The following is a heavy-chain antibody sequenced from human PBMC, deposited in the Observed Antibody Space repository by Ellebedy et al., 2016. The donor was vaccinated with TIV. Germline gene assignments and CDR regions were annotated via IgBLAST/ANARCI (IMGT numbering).Heavy chain of an antibody. CDR2: IYYSGST. D-gene: IGHD3-10*01. Sequence: SETLSLTCTVSGGSISRSSYYWGWIRQPPGKGLEWIGSIYYSGSTDYNPSLKSRVTISADTSKNQFSLRLSSVTAADTAVYYCARWFGELLYVRWFDHWGQGTLVTVSS. V-gene: IGHV4-39*01. J-gene: IGHJ5*02. CDR1: GGSISRSSYY. CDR3: ARWFGELLYVRWFDH.